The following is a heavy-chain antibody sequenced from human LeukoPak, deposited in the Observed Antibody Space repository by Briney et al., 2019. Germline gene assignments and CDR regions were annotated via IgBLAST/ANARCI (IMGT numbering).Heavy chain of an antibody. CDR1: GFTFNSNGM. CDR2: IYYSGST. D-gene: IGHD3-10*01. J-gene: IGHJ4*02. Sequence: GSLRLSCAASGFTFNSNGMSWVRQPPGKGLEWIGSIYYSGSTYYNPSLKSRVTISVDTSKNQFSLKLSSVTAADTAVYYCARDSRSLLWFGVDYWGQGTLVTVSS. V-gene: IGHV4-39*07. CDR3: ARDSRSLLWFGVDY.